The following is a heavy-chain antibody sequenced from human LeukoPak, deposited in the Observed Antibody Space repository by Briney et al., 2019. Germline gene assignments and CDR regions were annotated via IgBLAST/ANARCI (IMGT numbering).Heavy chain of an antibody. CDR1: GFIFSNYG. Sequence: GGSLRLSCAASGFIFSNYGMHWVRRAPGKGLEWVTFIKDDGSNKYYADSVKGRFTISRDNSKNTLDLQMNSLRAEDTAVYYCAKDMAGATIRFDYWGQGTLVTVSS. V-gene: IGHV3-30*02. D-gene: IGHD5-12*01. J-gene: IGHJ4*02. CDR2: IKDDGSNK. CDR3: AKDMAGATIRFDY.